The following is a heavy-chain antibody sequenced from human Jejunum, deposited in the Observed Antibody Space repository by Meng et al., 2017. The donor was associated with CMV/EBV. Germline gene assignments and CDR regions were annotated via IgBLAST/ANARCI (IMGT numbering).Heavy chain of an antibody. CDR3: ARENDYRNYFDQ. Sequence: GFPFSTYPIPWVRQAPGKGLEWVSVISDDGTNKYHAGSVMGRFTTSRDNSKNTLYLQMNSLRGDDTAIYYCARENDYRNYFDQWGQGTLVTVSS. D-gene: IGHD4-11*01. CDR2: ISDDGTNK. V-gene: IGHV3-30-3*01. CDR1: GFPFSTYP. J-gene: IGHJ4*02.